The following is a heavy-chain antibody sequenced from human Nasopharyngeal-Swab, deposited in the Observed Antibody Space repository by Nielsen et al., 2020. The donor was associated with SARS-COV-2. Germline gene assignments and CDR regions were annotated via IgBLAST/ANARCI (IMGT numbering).Heavy chain of an antibody. D-gene: IGHD2-15*01. V-gene: IGHV3-48*04. Sequence: GESLKISCATSGFTFSPYTMTWVRQAPGKGLQWISYITSGNSVQYADSVRGRFTISRDNAKNSLYLQMNSLRVEDTAVYYCARDSDTNSQYSQFDYWGQGTQVTVSS. J-gene: IGHJ4*02. CDR3: ARDSDTNSQYSQFDY. CDR1: GFTFSPYT. CDR2: ITSGNSV.